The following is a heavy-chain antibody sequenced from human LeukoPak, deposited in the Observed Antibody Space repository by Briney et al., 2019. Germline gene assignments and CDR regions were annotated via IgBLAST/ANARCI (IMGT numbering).Heavy chain of an antibody. CDR1: GGSFSGYY. CDR2: INHSGST. J-gene: IGHJ6*02. D-gene: IGHD3-10*01. Sequence: PSETLSLTCAVYGGSFSGYYWSWIRQPPGKGLEWIGEINHSGSTNYNPSLKSRVTISVDTSKNQFSLKLSSVTAADTAVYYCARGRVRGMVRGVIPTGYGMDVWGQGTTVTVSS. V-gene: IGHV4-34*01. CDR3: ARGRVRGMVRGVIPTGYGMDV.